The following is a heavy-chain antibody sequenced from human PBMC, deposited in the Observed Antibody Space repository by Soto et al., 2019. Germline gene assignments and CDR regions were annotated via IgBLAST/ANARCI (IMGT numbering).Heavy chain of an antibody. Sequence: SVKVSCKASGGTFSSYTIIWVRQAPGQGLEWMGRIIPILGIANYAQKFQGRVTITADKSTSTAYMELSSLRSEDTAVYYCARDPEIRQRRPGGSYWGQGTLVTVSS. CDR1: GGTFSSYT. D-gene: IGHD6-25*01. CDR2: IIPILGIA. CDR3: ARDPEIRQRRPGGSY. V-gene: IGHV1-69*04. J-gene: IGHJ4*02.